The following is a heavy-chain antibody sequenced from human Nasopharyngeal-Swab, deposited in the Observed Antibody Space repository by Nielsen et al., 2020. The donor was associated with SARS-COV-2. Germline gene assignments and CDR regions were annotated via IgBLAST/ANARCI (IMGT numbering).Heavy chain of an antibody. CDR3: VRGFGVS. Sequence: GESLKISCVASGFTFSRYWMSWVRQAPGMGLEWVAITNEAGSAKYYVDSVKGRFTISRDNAKNSLYLQMNSRRVEDTAIYYCVRGFGVSWGQGTLVTVSS. J-gene: IGHJ5*02. CDR1: GFTFSRYW. CDR2: TNEAGSAK. D-gene: IGHD3-16*01. V-gene: IGHV3-7*03.